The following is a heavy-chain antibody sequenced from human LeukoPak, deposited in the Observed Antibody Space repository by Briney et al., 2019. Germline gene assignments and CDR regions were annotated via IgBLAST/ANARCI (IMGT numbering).Heavy chain of an antibody. D-gene: IGHD1-14*01. V-gene: IGHV4-59*01. J-gene: IGHJ2*01. Sequence: SETLSLTCTVSGGSISSYYWSWIRQSPGKGLEWIGYIYHTGSTSYSPSLKSRVTISVDTSKNQFSLKLSSVTAADTAVYYCARDSGLRHWYFDLWGRGTLVTVSS. CDR3: ARDSGLRHWYFDL. CDR1: GGSISSYY. CDR2: IYHTGST.